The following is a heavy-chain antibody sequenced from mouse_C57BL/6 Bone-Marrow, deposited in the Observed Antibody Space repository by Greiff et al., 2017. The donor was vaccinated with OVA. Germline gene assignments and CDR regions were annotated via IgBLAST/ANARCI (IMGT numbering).Heavy chain of an antibody. CDR1: GFTFSDYG. D-gene: IGHD3-2*02. CDR3: ARPDSSGSSFAY. Sequence: EVKLMESGGGLVQPGGSLKLSCAASGFTFSDYGMAWVRQAPRKGPEWVAFISNLAYSIYYADTVTGRFTISRENAKNTLYLEMSSLRSEDTAMYYCARPDSSGSSFAYWGQGTLVTVSA. J-gene: IGHJ3*01. V-gene: IGHV5-15*01. CDR2: ISNLAYSI.